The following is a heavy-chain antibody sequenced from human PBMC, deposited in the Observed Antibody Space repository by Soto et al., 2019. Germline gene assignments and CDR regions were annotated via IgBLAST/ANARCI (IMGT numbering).Heavy chain of an antibody. Sequence: SVKVSCKASGGTFSSYAISCVRQAPGQGLEWMGGIIPIFGTANYAQKFQGRVTITADESTSTAYMELSSLRSEDTAVYYCARAPATVTTTLDYYYYGMDVWGQGTTVTVSS. CDR1: GGTFSSYA. D-gene: IGHD4-4*01. CDR2: IIPIFGTA. CDR3: ARAPATVTTTLDYYYYGMDV. J-gene: IGHJ6*02. V-gene: IGHV1-69*13.